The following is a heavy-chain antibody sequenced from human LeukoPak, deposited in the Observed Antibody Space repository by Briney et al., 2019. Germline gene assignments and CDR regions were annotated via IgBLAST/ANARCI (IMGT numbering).Heavy chain of an antibody. CDR1: GGSSSGYY. Sequence: AETLSLTCAVYGGSSSGYYWSWIRQPPGKGLEWIGEINHSGSTNYNPSLKSRVTISVDTPKNQFSLKLSSVTAADTAVYYCASTAVADTRGFDFWGQGTLVTVSS. V-gene: IGHV4-34*01. D-gene: IGHD6-19*01. CDR2: INHSGST. J-gene: IGHJ4*02. CDR3: ASTAVADTRGFDF.